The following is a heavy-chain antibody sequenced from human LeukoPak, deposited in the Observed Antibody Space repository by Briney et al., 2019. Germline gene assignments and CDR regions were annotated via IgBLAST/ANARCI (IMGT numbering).Heavy chain of an antibody. D-gene: IGHD6-6*01. Sequence: SVKVSCKASGGTFRSYAVSWVRQAPGQGLEWMGGIVPPFGTANYVQKFRGRVTITTDESTSTAYMELNSLRSEDTAVYYCARGDSSSQPNRIWLDYWGQGTLVTVSS. V-gene: IGHV1-69*05. CDR3: ARGDSSSQPNRIWLDY. CDR1: GGTFRSYA. J-gene: IGHJ4*02. CDR2: IVPPFGTA.